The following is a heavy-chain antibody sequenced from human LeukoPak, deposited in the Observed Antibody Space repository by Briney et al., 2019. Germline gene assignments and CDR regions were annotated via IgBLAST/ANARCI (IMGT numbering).Heavy chain of an antibody. CDR1: GFTFTGYW. CDR2: IKQDGSEE. CDR3: ARGDWVGATTGHFDS. Sequence: PGGSLRLSCAVSGFTFTGYWMTWVRQAPGKGLEWVANIKQDGSEEYYVDSVKGRFTISRDNAKNSLDLQMNSLRAEDTAVYYCARGDWVGATTGHFDSWGQGTLVTVSS. J-gene: IGHJ4*02. D-gene: IGHD1-26*01. V-gene: IGHV3-7*03.